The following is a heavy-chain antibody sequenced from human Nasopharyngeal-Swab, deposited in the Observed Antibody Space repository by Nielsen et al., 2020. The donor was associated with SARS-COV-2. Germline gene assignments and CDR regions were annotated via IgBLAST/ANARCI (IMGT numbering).Heavy chain of an antibody. Sequence: GSLKISCAASGFTVSSNYMSWVRQAPGKGLEWVSVIYSGGSTYYADSVKGRFTISRDNSKNTLYLQMNSLRAEDTAVYYCAREKWSLNYYYYGMDVWGQGTTVTVSS. CDR2: IYSGGST. CDR3: AREKWSLNYYYYGMDV. D-gene: IGHD3-10*01. V-gene: IGHV3-53*01. CDR1: GFTVSSNY. J-gene: IGHJ6*02.